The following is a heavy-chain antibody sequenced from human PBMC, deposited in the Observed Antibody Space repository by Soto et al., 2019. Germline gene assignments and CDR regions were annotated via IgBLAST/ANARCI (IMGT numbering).Heavy chain of an antibody. J-gene: IGHJ4*02. D-gene: IGHD2-21*02. CDR2: ISYDGGER. Sequence: QVQLVESGGGVVQSGGSLRLSCGGSGFIFSRYGMHWVRQAPGKGREGGTGISYDGGERFYADSVKGRFTISRDNSKNRLDLQMSSLRPEDTAVYYCARDLPLYCRGDCNFDFWGQGTLVTVSS. CDR3: ARDLPLYCRGDCNFDF. V-gene: IGHV3-30*03. CDR1: GFIFSRYG.